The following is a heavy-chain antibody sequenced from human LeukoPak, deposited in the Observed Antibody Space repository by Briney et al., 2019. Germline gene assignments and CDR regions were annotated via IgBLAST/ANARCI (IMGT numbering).Heavy chain of an antibody. V-gene: IGHV4-30-2*01. J-gene: IGHJ4*02. CDR2: IYHSGST. CDR1: GGSISSGGYY. Sequence: SETLSLTCTVSGGSISSGGYYWGWIRQPPGKGLEWIGYIYHSGSTYYNPSLKSRVTISVDRSKNQFSLKLSSVTAADTAVYYCARQTTPPQPYYFDYWGQGTLVTVSS. D-gene: IGHD1-14*01. CDR3: ARQTTPPQPYYFDY.